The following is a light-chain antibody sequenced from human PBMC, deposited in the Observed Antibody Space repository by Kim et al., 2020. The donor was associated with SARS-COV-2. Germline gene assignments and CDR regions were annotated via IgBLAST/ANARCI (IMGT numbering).Light chain of an antibody. CDR1: QSVSSN. J-gene: IGKJ1*01. CDR2: GAS. V-gene: IGKV3-15*01. Sequence: GSPGERATLSGRARQSVSSNLAWYQQKPGQAPRLLIYGASTRATGVPARFSGSGSGTEFTLTILSLQSEDFAIYYCQQYNNWPQTFGQGTKVDIK. CDR3: QQYNNWPQT.